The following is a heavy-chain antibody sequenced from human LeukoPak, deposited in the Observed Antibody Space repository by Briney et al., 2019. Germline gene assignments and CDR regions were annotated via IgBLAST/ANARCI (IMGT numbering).Heavy chain of an antibody. CDR2: IIPIFGTA. CDR3: ARNFNDGSGWFN. CDR1: GGTFSSYA. V-gene: IGHV1-69*13. D-gene: IGHD6-19*01. Sequence: GASVKVSCKASGGTFSSYAISWVRQAPGQGPEWMGGIIPIFGTANYAQKFQGRVTITADESTSTAYMELSSLRSEDTAVYYCARNFNDGSGWFNWGQGTLVTVSS. J-gene: IGHJ4*02.